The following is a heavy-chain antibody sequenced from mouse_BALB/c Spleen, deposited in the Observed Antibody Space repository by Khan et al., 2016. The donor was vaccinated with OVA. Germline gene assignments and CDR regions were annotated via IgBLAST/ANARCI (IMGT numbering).Heavy chain of an antibody. CDR1: GFTFSGFG. J-gene: IGHJ2*01. CDR3: ARTGYYYFDY. CDR2: ISSGSNTI. V-gene: IGHV5-17*02. Sequence: EVELVESGGGLVQPGGSRKLSCAASGFTFSGFGMHWVRQAPEKGLEWVAFISSGSNTIYYADTVKGRFTISRDNPKKTLFLQMTGLRSEDTARYFCARTGYYYFDYWGQGTTLTVSS. D-gene: IGHD2-3*01.